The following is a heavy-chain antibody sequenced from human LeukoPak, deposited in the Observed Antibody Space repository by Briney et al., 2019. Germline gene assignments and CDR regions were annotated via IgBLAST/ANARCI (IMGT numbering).Heavy chain of an antibody. D-gene: IGHD2-15*01. CDR1: GYTFTSYY. CDR2: INPSGGST. CDR3: ARARGWFNWFDP. V-gene: IGHV1-46*01. J-gene: IGHJ5*02. Sequence: GASVEVSCKASGYTFTSYYMHWVRQAPGQGLEWMGIINPSGGSTSYAQKFQGRVTMTRDTSTSTVYMELSSLRSEDTAVYYCARARGWFNWFDPWGQGTLVTVSS.